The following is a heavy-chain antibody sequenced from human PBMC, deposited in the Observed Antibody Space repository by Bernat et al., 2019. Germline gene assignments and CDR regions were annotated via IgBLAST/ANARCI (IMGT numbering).Heavy chain of an antibody. CDR1: GFTSTNAW. V-gene: IGHV3-15*01. CDR2: IKSLFDAGTT. Sequence: EVQLVESGGGLVKPGGSLRLSCAASGFTSTNAWMTWVRQAPGKGLEWVGRIKSLFDAGTTDYAAPVKGRFTISRDGSKNTLYLQIDSLTTEDTAVYYFYTSLRSEDYVIYWGQGTLVTVSS. D-gene: IGHD3-16*01. CDR3: YTSLRSEDYVIY. J-gene: IGHJ4*02.